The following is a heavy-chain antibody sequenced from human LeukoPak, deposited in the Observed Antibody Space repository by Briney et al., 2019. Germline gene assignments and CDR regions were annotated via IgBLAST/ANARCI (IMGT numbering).Heavy chain of an antibody. V-gene: IGHV3-23*01. CDR1: GFIFDTHT. J-gene: IGHJ4*02. CDR3: AKQLGYCSDGSCYFPY. D-gene: IGHD2-15*01. Sequence: GVSLRLSCTASGFIFDTHTLTWVRQAPGKGLEWVASISGSGDSTNYGDSVKGRFTISRDNSKSTLCLQMNSLRAEDTAVYYCAKQLGYCSDGSCYFPYWGQGTLVTVSS. CDR2: ISGSGDST.